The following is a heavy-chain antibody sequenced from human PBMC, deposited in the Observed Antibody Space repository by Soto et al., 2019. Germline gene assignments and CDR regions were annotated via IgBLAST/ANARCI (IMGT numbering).Heavy chain of an antibody. V-gene: IGHV3-30-3*01. D-gene: IGHD3-22*01. CDR2: ISYDGSNK. CDR1: GFTFSSYA. CDR3: ARKRLTYYYDSSGPRGAFDI. J-gene: IGHJ3*02. Sequence: GGSLRLSCAASGFTFSSYAMHWVRQAPGKGLEWVAVISYDGSNKYYADSVKGRFTISRDNSTNTLYLQMNSLRAEDTAVYYCARKRLTYYYDSSGPRGAFDIWGQGTMVTVSS.